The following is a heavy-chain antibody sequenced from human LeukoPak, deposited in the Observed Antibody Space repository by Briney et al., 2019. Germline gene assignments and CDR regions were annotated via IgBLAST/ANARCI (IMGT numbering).Heavy chain of an antibody. CDR2: MRYDGSNK. V-gene: IGHV3-30*02. D-gene: IGHD6-13*01. CDR3: AKRPAGGFYYSSMDV. Sequence: GGSLRLSCAASGSTFSTYDMHWVRQAPGKGLEWVASMRYDGSNKYYADSAKGRFTVSRDNSKNTLYLQMNSLRAEDTAVYYCAKRPAGGFYYSSMDVWGKGTTVTVSS. J-gene: IGHJ6*03. CDR1: GSTFSTYD.